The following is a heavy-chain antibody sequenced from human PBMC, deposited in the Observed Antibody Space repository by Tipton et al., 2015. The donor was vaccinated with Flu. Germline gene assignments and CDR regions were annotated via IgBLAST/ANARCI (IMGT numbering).Heavy chain of an antibody. CDR2: ISSGSDYI. Sequence: GSLRLSCAASGLPFSYYGMSWVRQAPGKGLEWVSSISSGSDYIYYADSVKGRFTISRDNSKNTLSLQMNSLRAEDTGVYYCAKIGAIGRWYFDLWGRGTLVTVSS. CDR3: AKIGAIGRWYFDL. V-gene: IGHV3-23*01. J-gene: IGHJ2*01. CDR1: GLPFSYYG. D-gene: IGHD1-26*01.